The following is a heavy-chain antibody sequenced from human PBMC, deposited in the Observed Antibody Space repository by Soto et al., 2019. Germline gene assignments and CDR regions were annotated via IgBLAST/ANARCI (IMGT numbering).Heavy chain of an antibody. CDR3: AKRSAERFFEWLLLGPFDY. CDR1: GFTFSSYG. J-gene: IGHJ4*02. V-gene: IGHV3-30*18. CDR2: ISYDGSNK. Sequence: GGSLRLSCAASGFTFSSYGMHWVRQAPGKGLEWVAVISYDGSNKYYADSVKGRFTISRDNSKNTLYLQMNSLRAEDTAVYYCAKRSAERFFEWLLLGPFDYWGQGTLVTVSS. D-gene: IGHD3-3*01.